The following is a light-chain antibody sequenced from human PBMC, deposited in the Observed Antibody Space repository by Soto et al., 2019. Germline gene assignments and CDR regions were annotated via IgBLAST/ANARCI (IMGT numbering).Light chain of an antibody. J-gene: IGKJ4*02. CDR1: QSVANY. Sequence: PGERATLSCRASQSVANYIAWYQKRPGQSPRLLIYDSSNRATGIPARFTGSGSGTDFTLTISSLEPEDFAVYYCQQRGSWPPLTFGGGTKGEIK. CDR3: QQRGSWPPLT. CDR2: DSS. V-gene: IGKV3-11*01.